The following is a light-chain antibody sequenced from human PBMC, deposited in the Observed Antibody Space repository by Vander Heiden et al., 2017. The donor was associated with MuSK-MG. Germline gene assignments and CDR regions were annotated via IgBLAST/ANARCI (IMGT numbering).Light chain of an antibody. CDR1: TGAVTSGYY. Sequence: QTVVTQEPSLTVFPGGTVTLTCASSTGAVTSGYYPNWLQQKPGQAPRALIYSTNKKQSWTPARFSGSLLGGKAALTLSGVQPEDEAEYYCLLYYDSAWVFGGGTKLTVL. V-gene: IGLV7-43*01. CDR3: LLYYDSAWV. CDR2: STN. J-gene: IGLJ3*02.